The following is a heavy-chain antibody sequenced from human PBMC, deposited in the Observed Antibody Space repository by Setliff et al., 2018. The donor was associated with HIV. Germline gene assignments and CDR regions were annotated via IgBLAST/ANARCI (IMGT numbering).Heavy chain of an antibody. J-gene: IGHJ6*01. Sequence: GGSLRLSCAASGIIFTKCGLSWVRQAPGKGLEWISGICGSDGATYYADSVKGRFTISRDSSKSTLYLQMNGLRAEDTAVYYCARRGYGYTWFGDYEYYAMDVWGQGTTVTVSS. CDR3: ARRGYGYTWFGDYEYYAMDV. V-gene: IGHV3-23*01. CDR1: GIIFTKCG. CDR2: ICGSDGAT. D-gene: IGHD3-16*01.